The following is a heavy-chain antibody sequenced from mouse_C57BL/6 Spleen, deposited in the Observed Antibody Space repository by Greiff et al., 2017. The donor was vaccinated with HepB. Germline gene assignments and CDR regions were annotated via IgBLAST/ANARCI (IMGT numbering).Heavy chain of an antibody. CDR3: ASPDYDEDYAMDY. D-gene: IGHD2-4*01. J-gene: IGHJ4*01. CDR1: GYTFTDYY. Sequence: EVQLQQSGPVLVKPGASVKMSCKASGYTFTDYYMNWVKQSHGKSLEWIGVINPYNGGTSYNQKFKGKATLTVDKSSSTAYMELNSLTSEDSAVYYCASPDYDEDYAMDYWGQGTSVTVSS. V-gene: IGHV1-19*01. CDR2: INPYNGGT.